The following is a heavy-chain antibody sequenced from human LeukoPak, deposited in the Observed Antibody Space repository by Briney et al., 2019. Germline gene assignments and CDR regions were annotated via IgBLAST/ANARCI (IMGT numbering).Heavy chain of an antibody. Sequence: SETLSLTCTVSGGSISSYYWSWIRQPPGKGLEWIGYIYYSGSTNYNPSLKSRATISVDTSKNQFSLKLSSVTAADTAVYYCARDGGYGSGAFDIWGQGTMVTVSS. D-gene: IGHD3-10*01. J-gene: IGHJ3*02. CDR1: GGSISSYY. CDR3: ARDGGYGSGAFDI. CDR2: IYYSGST. V-gene: IGHV4-59*01.